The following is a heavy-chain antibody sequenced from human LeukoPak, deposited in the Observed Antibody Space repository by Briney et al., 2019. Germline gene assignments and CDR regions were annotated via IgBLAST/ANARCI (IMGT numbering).Heavy chain of an antibody. J-gene: IGHJ5*02. CDR3: ARARTQYSDGSGLNWFDP. CDR1: GDSFSSGGY. Sequence: SQTLSLTCTVSGDSFSSGGYSWIRQLPGMGLEWIGYVFSSGRTHYNASLKSRVTISLDTSKNQFSLRLSSVTAADTAVYYCARARTQYSDGSGLNWFDPWGQGTLVTVSS. D-gene: IGHD3-22*01. V-gene: IGHV4-31*03. CDR2: VFSSGRT.